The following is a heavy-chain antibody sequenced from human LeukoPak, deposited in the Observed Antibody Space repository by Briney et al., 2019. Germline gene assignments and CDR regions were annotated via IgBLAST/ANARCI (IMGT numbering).Heavy chain of an antibody. CDR2: IGAGGTFT. D-gene: IGHD4-11*01. Sequence: PGRSLRLSCAASGFTFNIYAMNWVRQAPGKGLEWVSGIGAGGTFTYYADSVKGRFTISRDNSRNTLYPQMNSLRADDTAVYYCAKDLDYTTYGCYFDYWGQGTLVTVSS. J-gene: IGHJ4*03. CDR1: GFTFNIYA. V-gene: IGHV3-23*01. CDR3: AKDLDYTTYGCYFDY.